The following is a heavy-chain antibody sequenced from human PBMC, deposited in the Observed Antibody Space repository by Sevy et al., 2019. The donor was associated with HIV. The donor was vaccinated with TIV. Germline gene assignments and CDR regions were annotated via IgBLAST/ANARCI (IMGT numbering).Heavy chain of an antibody. D-gene: IGHD4-4*01. CDR1: GFPFSSYS. V-gene: IGHV3-30-3*01. J-gene: IGHJ1*01. CDR3: AFERLSSNVADYFHN. CDR2: ISFDGSNK. Sequence: SLRLSCAASGFPFSSYSLHWVRQAPGKGLEWVATISFDGSNKYYTDSVKGRFSISRDNSKKSLYLQMSGLRPEDTAVYYCAFERLSSNVADYFHNWGQGTLVTVSS.